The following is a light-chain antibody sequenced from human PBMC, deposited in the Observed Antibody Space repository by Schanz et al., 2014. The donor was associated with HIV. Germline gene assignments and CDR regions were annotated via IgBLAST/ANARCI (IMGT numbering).Light chain of an antibody. CDR2: QSS. CDR3: QQLNSYPYT. Sequence: IQMTQSPSTVSTSVGDRVTITCRASQTIGRLLAWYQQKPGRAPKLLIYQSSILETGVPSRFSGSGSGTSFTLTITSLQPDDFATYYCQQLNSYPYTFGQGTKLEIK. J-gene: IGKJ2*01. CDR1: QTIGRL. V-gene: IGKV1-5*03.